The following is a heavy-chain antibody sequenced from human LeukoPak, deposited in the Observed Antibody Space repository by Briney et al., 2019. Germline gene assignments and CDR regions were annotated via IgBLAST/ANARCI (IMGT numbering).Heavy chain of an antibody. D-gene: IGHD5-12*01. J-gene: IGHJ4*02. CDR3: ARVLGIVATMESDY. Sequence: ASVKVSCKASGYTFTSYGISGVRQAPGQGLEWMGWISAYNGNTNYAQKLQGRVTMTTDTSTSTAYMEPRSLRSDDTAVYYCARVLGIVATMESDYWGQGTLVTVSS. V-gene: IGHV1-18*01. CDR1: GYTFTSYG. CDR2: ISAYNGNT.